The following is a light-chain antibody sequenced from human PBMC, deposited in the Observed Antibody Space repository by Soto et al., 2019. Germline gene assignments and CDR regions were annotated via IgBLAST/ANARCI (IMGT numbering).Light chain of an antibody. CDR3: ATWDDSRKGV. J-gene: IGLJ1*01. CDR1: SSNIESHA. V-gene: IGLV1-44*01. CDR2: TNN. Sequence: QSVLTQPPSASGAPGQRITIACSGSSSNIESHAVNWFQQVPGTAPKLLIKTNNQRPSGVPDRFSGSTSGASASLAISGLQSEDEATYYCATWDDSRKGVFGTGTKLTVL.